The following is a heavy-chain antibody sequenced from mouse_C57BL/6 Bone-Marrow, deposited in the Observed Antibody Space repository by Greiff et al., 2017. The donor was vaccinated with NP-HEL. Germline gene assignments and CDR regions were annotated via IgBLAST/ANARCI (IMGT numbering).Heavy chain of an antibody. Sequence: QVQLQQPGAELVMPGASVKLSCKASGYTFTSYWMHWVKQRPGQGLEWIGEIDPSDSYTNYNQKFKGKSTLTVDKSSSTAYMQLSSLTSEDSAVYYCARESRITTVVAIDYWGRGTTLTVSS. CDR1: GYTFTSYW. D-gene: IGHD1-1*01. CDR2: IDPSDSYT. CDR3: ARESRITTVVAIDY. J-gene: IGHJ2*01. V-gene: IGHV1-69*01.